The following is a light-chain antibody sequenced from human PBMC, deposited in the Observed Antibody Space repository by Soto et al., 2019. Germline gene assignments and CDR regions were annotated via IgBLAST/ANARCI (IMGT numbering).Light chain of an antibody. CDR1: QGISNY. CDR2: DAS. J-gene: IGKJ5*01. Sequence: DIQMTQSPSSLSASVGDRVTITCRASQGISNYLAWYQQKPGKAPKSLIYDASSLRSGVPSKFSGSGFGTEFTLTISSLQPEDFATYYCQQYSTYPITFGQGTRLEIK. V-gene: IGKV1-16*02. CDR3: QQYSTYPIT.